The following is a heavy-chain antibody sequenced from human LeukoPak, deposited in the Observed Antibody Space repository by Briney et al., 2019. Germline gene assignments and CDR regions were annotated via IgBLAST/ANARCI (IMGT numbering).Heavy chain of an antibody. CDR2: ISGGNTST. CDR1: GFTFSSYA. V-gene: IGHV3-23*01. D-gene: IGHD1-26*01. CDR3: AKAPTNSGTYWGDAFDI. J-gene: IGHJ3*02. Sequence: GGSLRLSCAASGFTFSSYAMSWVRQAPGKGLDWVSAISGGNTSTYYADSVNGRFTISRDNSKNTLYLQMNSLRAEDTAVYYCAKAPTNSGTYWGDAFDIWGQGTMVTVSS.